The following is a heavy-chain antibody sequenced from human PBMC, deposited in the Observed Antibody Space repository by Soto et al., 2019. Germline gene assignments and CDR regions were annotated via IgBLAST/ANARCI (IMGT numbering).Heavy chain of an antibody. J-gene: IGHJ3*02. V-gene: IGHV4-39*01. CDR1: GGSISSSSYY. D-gene: IGHD3-10*01. Sequence: SETLSLTCTVSGGSISSSSYYWGWIRQPPGKGLEWIGSIYYSGSTYYNPSLKSRVTISVDTSKNQFSLKLSSVTAADTAVYYCARQKLYGSGRKAFDSWGQGTMVTVSS. CDR3: ARQKLYGSGRKAFDS. CDR2: IYYSGST.